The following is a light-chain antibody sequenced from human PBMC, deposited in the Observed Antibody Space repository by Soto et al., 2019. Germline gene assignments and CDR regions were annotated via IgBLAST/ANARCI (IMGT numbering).Light chain of an antibody. CDR3: QQSHNTPVT. Sequence: DIQMTQSPSSLSASVGDRVTITCRASQSIDNHLNWYHQKPGKAPQLLIYSASTLQSGVPPRFTARGSGTAFSLTISGLQPEDFGSYYCQQSHNTPVTFGQGTKLEIK. V-gene: IGKV1-39*01. CDR2: SAS. J-gene: IGKJ2*01. CDR1: QSIDNH.